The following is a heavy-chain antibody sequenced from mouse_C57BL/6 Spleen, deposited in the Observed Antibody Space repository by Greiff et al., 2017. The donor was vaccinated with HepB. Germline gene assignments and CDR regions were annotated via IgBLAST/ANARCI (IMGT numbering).Heavy chain of an antibody. V-gene: IGHV5-9-1*02. J-gene: IGHJ3*01. CDR1: GFTFSSYA. CDR3: TRDHYYGSSPTWFAY. D-gene: IGHD1-1*01. CDR2: ISSGGDYI. Sequence: EVQGVESGEGLVKPGGSLKLSCAASGFTFSSYAMSWVRQTPEKRLVWVAYISSGGDYIYYADTVKGRFTISRDNARNTLYLQMSSLKSEDTAMYYCTRDHYYGSSPTWFAYWGQGTLVTVSA.